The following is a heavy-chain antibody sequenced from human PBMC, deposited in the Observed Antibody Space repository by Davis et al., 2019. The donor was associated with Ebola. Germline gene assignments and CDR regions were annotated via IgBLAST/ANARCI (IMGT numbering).Heavy chain of an antibody. D-gene: IGHD3-10*02. Sequence: SETLSLTCSVSGGSMSSYYWSWIRQSPGKGLEWIGYIYYSGTTNYNPSLRSRVTISADTSKNQFSLKLNSVTAADTAVYYCARVFGPYGMDVWGKGTTVTVSS. V-gene: IGHV4-59*08. CDR3: ARVFGPYGMDV. CDR2: IYYSGTT. J-gene: IGHJ6*04. CDR1: GGSMSSYY.